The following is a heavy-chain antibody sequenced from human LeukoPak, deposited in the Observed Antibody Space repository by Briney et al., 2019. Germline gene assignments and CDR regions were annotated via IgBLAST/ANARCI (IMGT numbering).Heavy chain of an antibody. J-gene: IGHJ3*02. CDR2: MNPTSGNP. Sequence: GSSVKVSCKPSGYTFTTCDIIWVRQATGQGVAWVGWMNPTSGNPGYAQKFQGRGTMTRNHAISTAYLELSRCSSEGTAGVYCSRGLVVLAATSWAFDIWGHRTMVTVSS. D-gene: IGHD2-15*01. CDR3: SRGLVVLAATSWAFDI. CDR1: GYTFTTCD. V-gene: IGHV1-8*01.